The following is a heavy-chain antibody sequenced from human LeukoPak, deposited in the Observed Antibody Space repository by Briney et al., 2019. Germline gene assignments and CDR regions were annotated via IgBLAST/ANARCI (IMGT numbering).Heavy chain of an antibody. D-gene: IGHD3-16*01. CDR3: AQVIYAIHT. CDR1: GFTVSSNY. Sequence: GGSLRLSRAASGFTVSSNYMSWVRQAPGKGLEWVSVIYSGGSTYYADSVKGRFTISRDNSRKRLYLQMNSLRAEDTAVYYCAQVIYAIHTWGQGTLVTVSS. V-gene: IGHV3-66*01. J-gene: IGHJ4*02. CDR2: IYSGGST.